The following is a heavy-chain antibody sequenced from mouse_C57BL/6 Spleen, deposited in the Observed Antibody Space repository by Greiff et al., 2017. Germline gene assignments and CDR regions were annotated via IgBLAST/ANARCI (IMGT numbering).Heavy chain of an antibody. Sequence: VQLVESGPELVKPGASVKISCKASGYAFSSSWMNWVKQRPGKGLEWIGRIYPGDGDTNYNGKFKGKATLTADKSSSTAYMQLSSLTSEDSAVYFCATPLDGYYVGFAYWGQGTLVTVSA. D-gene: IGHD2-3*01. J-gene: IGHJ3*01. CDR3: ATPLDGYYVGFAY. CDR1: GYAFSSSW. V-gene: IGHV1-82*01. CDR2: IYPGDGDT.